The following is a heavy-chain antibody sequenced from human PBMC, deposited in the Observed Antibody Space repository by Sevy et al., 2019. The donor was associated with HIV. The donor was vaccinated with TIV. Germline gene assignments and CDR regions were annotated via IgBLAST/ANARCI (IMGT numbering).Heavy chain of an antibody. CDR3: ATALFSSSSADVFDI. CDR1: GFTFSTYW. D-gene: IGHD6-6*01. Sequence: GGSLRLSCAASGFTFSTYWMNWVRQAPGKGLEWVANIKQDGSGKNYVDSVKGRFTISRDNARNSIFLELNSLKVEDTDVYYCATALFSSSSADVFDIWGQGTMVTVSS. V-gene: IGHV3-7*01. CDR2: IKQDGSGK. J-gene: IGHJ3*02.